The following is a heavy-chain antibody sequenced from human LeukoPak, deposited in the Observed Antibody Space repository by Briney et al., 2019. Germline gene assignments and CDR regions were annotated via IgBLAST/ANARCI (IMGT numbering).Heavy chain of an antibody. CDR3: AREVGTPQAFDI. D-gene: IGHD1-26*01. CDR2: IKQDGSEK. CDR1: GFTFSSYW. V-gene: IGHV3-7*01. J-gene: IGHJ3*02. Sequence: PGGSLRLSCAASGFTFSSYWMSWVRQAPGKGLEWVANIKQDGSEKYYVDSVKGRFTISRDNAKNSLYLQMNSLKAEDTAIYYCAREVGTPQAFDIWGQGTMVTVSS.